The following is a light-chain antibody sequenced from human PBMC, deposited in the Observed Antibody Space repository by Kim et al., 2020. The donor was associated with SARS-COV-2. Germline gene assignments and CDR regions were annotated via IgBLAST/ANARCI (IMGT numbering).Light chain of an antibody. CDR1: QSVSSSY. V-gene: IGKV3-20*01. J-gene: IGKJ2*01. CDR3: QQYCSSPYT. CDR2: GAS. Sequence: EIVLTQSPGTLSLSPGERATLSYRASQSVSSSYLAWYQQKPGQAPRLLIYGASSRATGIPDRFSGSGSGTDFTLTISRLEPEDFAVYYCQQYCSSPYTFGQGTKLEI.